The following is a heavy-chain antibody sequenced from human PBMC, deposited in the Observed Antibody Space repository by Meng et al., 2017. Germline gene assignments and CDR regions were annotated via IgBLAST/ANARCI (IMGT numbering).Heavy chain of an antibody. Sequence: QGQLVAAGAVVKKPGSSVKFCCDTSGYTLSSDGFAWVRQTPEQGLEWLGWINVYSGIKNYAQKFQGRVTMTTDTSTRTGYMELTSLTSDDTATYYCATRGNPYLNCWGQGTLVTVSS. CDR3: ATRGNPYLNC. J-gene: IGHJ4*02. CDR1: GYTLSSDG. CDR2: INVYSGIK. V-gene: IGHV1-18*01.